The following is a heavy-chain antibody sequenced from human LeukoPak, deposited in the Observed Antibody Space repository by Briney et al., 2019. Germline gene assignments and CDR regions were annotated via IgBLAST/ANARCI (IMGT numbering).Heavy chain of an antibody. J-gene: IGHJ4*02. Sequence: GGSLRLSCAASGFTFSTYSMNWVRQAPGKGLEWVSYISSSSSYIYYADSVKGRFTISRDNAKNSLYLQMNSLRAEDTAVYYCARDRGGNWDYWGQGTLVTVSS. V-gene: IGHV3-21*05. CDR2: ISSSSSYI. CDR3: ARDRGGNWDY. D-gene: IGHD4-23*01. CDR1: GFTFSTYS.